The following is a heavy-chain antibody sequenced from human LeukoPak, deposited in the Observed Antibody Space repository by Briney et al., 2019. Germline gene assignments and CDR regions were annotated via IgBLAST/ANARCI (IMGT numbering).Heavy chain of an antibody. CDR3: ARTDYYYMDV. CDR1: GGSISSYY. J-gene: IGHJ6*03. CDR2: IYYSGST. V-gene: IGHV4-59*01. Sequence: SETLSLTCTVSGGSISSYYWSWIRQPPGKGLEWIGYIYYSGSTNYNPSLKSRVTISVDTSKNQFSLRLSSVTAADTAVYYCARTDYYYMDVWGKGTTVTVSS.